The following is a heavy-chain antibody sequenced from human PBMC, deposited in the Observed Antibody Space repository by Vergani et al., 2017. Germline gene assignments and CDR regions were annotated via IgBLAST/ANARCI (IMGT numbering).Heavy chain of an antibody. Sequence: QVQLVESGGGVVQPGRSLRLSYAASGFTFSSYGMHWVRQAPGKGLEWVAVIWYDGSNKYYADSVKGRFTISRDNSKNTLYLQMNSLRAEDTAVYYCASSQFDAFDIWGQGTMVTVSS. CDR1: GFTFSSYG. CDR3: ASSQFDAFDI. CDR2: IWYDGSNK. J-gene: IGHJ3*02. V-gene: IGHV3-33*01.